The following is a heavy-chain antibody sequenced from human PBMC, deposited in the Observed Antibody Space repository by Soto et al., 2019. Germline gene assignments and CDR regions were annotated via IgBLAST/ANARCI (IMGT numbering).Heavy chain of an antibody. CDR2: IYYSGST. J-gene: IGHJ4*01. Sequence: QIHSDTCTVADGTSGGVDCCCSRNRQHPGKGLEWIGYIYYSGSTYYNPSLKSRVTISVDTSKNQFSLKLSPVTAADTAVYYCASGTRLSSMVLAFRGHGTLVTVSS. V-gene: IGHV4-30-4*08. D-gene: IGHD2-8*01. CDR3: ASGTRLSSMVLAF. CDR1: DGTSGGVDCC.